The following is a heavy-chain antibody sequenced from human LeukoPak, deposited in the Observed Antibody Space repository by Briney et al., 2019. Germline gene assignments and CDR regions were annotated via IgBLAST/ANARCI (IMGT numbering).Heavy chain of an antibody. CDR2: ISAYNGNT. CDR1: GGTFISYA. D-gene: IGHD6-6*01. V-gene: IGHV1-18*01. Sequence: GSSVKVSCKASGGTFISYAISWVRQAPGQGLEWMGWISAYNGNTNYAQKLQGRVTMTTDTSTSTAYMELRSLRSDDTAVYYCARDGSSTNYYYYYYMDVWGKGTTVTVSS. J-gene: IGHJ6*03. CDR3: ARDGSSTNYYYYYYMDV.